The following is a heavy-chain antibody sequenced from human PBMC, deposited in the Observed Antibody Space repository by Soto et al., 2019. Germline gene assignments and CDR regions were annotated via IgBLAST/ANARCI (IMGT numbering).Heavy chain of an antibody. Sequence: GGSLRLSCAASGFTFSSYSMSWVRQAPGKGLEWVSYISSSSSTIYYADSVKGRFTISRDNAKNSLYLQMNSLRDEDTAVYYCARDLLIVVVPAAISYYYGMDVWGQGTTVTVSS. V-gene: IGHV3-48*02. J-gene: IGHJ6*02. CDR1: GFTFSSYS. D-gene: IGHD2-2*02. CDR3: ARDLLIVVVPAAISYYYGMDV. CDR2: ISSSSSTI.